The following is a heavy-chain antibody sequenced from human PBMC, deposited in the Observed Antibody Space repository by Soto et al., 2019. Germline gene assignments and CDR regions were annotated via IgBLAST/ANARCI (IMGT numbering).Heavy chain of an antibody. V-gene: IGHV1-46*01. J-gene: IGHJ6*02. CDR3: ARDHRDCTNGVCYYYYYYGMDV. Sequence: GASVKVSCKASGYTFTSYYMHWVRQAPGQELEWMGIINPSGGSTSYAQKFQGRVTMTRDTSTSTVYMELSSLRSEDTAVYYCARDHRDCTNGVCYYYYYYGMDVWGQGTTVTVSS. CDR1: GYTFTSYY. CDR2: INPSGGST. D-gene: IGHD2-8*01.